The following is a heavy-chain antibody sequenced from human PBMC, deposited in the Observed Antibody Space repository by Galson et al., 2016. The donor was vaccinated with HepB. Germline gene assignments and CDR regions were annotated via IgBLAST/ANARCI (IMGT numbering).Heavy chain of an antibody. D-gene: IGHD5-18*01. CDR2: ISGSGSST. CDR1: GFTFSSYA. V-gene: IGHV3-23*01. CDR3: AKGLQVDKAMVGAY. J-gene: IGHJ4*02. Sequence: SLRLSCAASGFTFSSYAMNWVRQAPGKGLEWVSAISGSGSSTYYADSVKGRFTVSRDNSKSTLYLQMNTLRADDTAVYYCAKGLQVDKAMVGAYWGQGTLVTVSS.